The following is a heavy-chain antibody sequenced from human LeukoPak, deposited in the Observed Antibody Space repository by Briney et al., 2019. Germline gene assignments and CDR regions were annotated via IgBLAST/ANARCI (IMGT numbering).Heavy chain of an antibody. J-gene: IGHJ4*02. V-gene: IGHV4-59*01. CDR2: IYYGGST. CDR3: ARAQLLWFGELVAFDY. D-gene: IGHD3-10*01. Sequence: SETLSLTCTVSGGSISSYYWSWIRQPPGKGLEWIGYIYYGGSTNYNPSLKSRVTISVDTSKNQFSLKLSSVTAADTAVYYCARAQLLWFGELVAFDYWGQGTLVTVSS. CDR1: GGSISSYY.